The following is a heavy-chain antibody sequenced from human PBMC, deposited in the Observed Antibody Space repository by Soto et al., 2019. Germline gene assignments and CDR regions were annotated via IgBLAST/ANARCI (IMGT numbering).Heavy chain of an antibody. Sequence: GASVKVSRKASGYTLTSYDINWVRQATGQGLEWMGWMNPNSGNTGYAQKFQGRVTMTRNTSISTAYMELSSLRSEDTAVYYCATTPRSYYYYYYMDVWGKGTTVTVSS. D-gene: IGHD2-15*01. CDR3: ATTPRSYYYYYYMDV. CDR2: MNPNSGNT. CDR1: GYTLTSYD. J-gene: IGHJ6*03. V-gene: IGHV1-8*01.